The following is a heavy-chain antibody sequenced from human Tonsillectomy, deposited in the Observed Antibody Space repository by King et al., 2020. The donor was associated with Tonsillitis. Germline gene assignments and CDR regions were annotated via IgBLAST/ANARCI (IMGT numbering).Heavy chain of an antibody. Sequence: QLQESGPGLVKPSETLSLTCTVSGGSISSSTYYWAWIRQPPGKGLDWIGSVYYSGSTYYNPSLKSRVTISIDTSNNQFSLNLNPVTAADTALYYCARFRSYGEDYWGQGTLVTVSS. CDR2: VYYSGST. D-gene: IGHD5-18*01. CDR1: GGSISSSTYY. J-gene: IGHJ4*02. V-gene: IGHV4-39*01. CDR3: ARFRSYGEDY.